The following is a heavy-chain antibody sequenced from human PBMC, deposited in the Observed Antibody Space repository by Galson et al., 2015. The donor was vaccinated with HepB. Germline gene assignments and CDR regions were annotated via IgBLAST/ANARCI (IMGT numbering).Heavy chain of an antibody. CDR3: ARGGGGSELAGHIY. V-gene: IGHV3-33*01. D-gene: IGHD6-19*01. J-gene: IGHJ4*02. CDR1: RFTFSNYG. CDR2: IWYDGSNK. Sequence: SLRLSCAASRFTFSNYGMHWVRQAPGKGLEWVAVIWYDGSNKYYADSVKGRFTISRDNSKNTLYLQMDSLRAEDTAVYYCARGGGGSELAGHIYWGQGTLVTVSS.